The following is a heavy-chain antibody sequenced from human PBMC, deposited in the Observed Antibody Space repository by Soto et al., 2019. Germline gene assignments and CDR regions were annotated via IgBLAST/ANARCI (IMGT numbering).Heavy chain of an antibody. Sequence: GGSLRLSCAASGFTFSNAWMSWVRQAPGKGLEWVGRIKSKTDGGTTDYAAPVKGRFTISRDDSKNTLYLQMNSLKTEDTAVYYCPRESWSVPAVKFDYWGEGTPVTVSS. CDR3: PRESWSVPAVKFDY. D-gene: IGHD2-2*01. CDR1: GFTFSNAW. J-gene: IGHJ4*02. V-gene: IGHV3-15*01. CDR2: IKSKTDGGTT.